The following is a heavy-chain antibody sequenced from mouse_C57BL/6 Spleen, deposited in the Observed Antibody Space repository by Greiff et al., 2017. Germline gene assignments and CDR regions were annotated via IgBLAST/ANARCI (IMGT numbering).Heavy chain of an antibody. Sequence: QVQLKQPGAELVKPGASVKMSCKASGYTFTSYWITWVKQRPGQGLEWIGDIYPGSGSTNYNEKFKSKATLTVDTSSSTAYMQLSSLTSEDSAVYYCAREDYYGSSSAYWGQGTLVTVSA. D-gene: IGHD1-1*01. CDR2: IYPGSGST. J-gene: IGHJ3*01. CDR1: GYTFTSYW. V-gene: IGHV1-55*01. CDR3: AREDYYGSSSAY.